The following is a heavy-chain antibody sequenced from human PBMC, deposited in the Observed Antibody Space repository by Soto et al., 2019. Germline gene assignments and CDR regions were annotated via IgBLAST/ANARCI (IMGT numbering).Heavy chain of an antibody. D-gene: IGHD2-15*01. J-gene: IGHJ4*02. CDR2: IYYSGRT. CDR3: AALAYCSGGNCYSFDY. V-gene: IGHV4-59*01. CDR1: GFTFSRYA. Sequence: LTLSCAASGFTFSRYAIILILHPQWKGLDWIGYIYYSGRTNYNPSFKSRVTISVDASKNQFSLKLRSATAADTAVYYCAALAYCSGGNCYSFDYWGQGTLVTVSS.